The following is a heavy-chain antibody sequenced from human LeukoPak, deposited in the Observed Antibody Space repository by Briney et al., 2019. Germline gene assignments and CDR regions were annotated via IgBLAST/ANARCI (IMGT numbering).Heavy chain of an antibody. Sequence: GGSLRLSCAAPGFTFSSYAMSWVRQAPGKGLEWVSAISGSGGSTYYADSVKGRFTISRDSSKNTLYLQMNSLRAEDTAIYYCAKDKGWGYSAYDFYGMDVWGQGTTVTVSS. D-gene: IGHD1-1*01. V-gene: IGHV3-23*01. CDR3: AKDKGWGYSAYDFYGMDV. J-gene: IGHJ6*02. CDR1: GFTFSSYA. CDR2: ISGSGGST.